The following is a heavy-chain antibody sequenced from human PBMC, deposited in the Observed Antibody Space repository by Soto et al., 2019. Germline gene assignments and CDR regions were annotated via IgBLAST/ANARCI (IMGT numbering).Heavy chain of an antibody. V-gene: IGHV3-23*01. CDR1: GFTFSSSA. CDR3: AKFLLYGAPPTNWFAP. D-gene: IGHD3-10*01. CDR2: MSGSADIT. Sequence: EVQLLESGGGLVQPGGSLRLSCAASGFTFSSSAMSWVRQAPGKGLEWVSAMSGSADITYYTDSVTGRFTISRDNSKNTLYLQMNSLRAEDTAVYYCAKFLLYGAPPTNWFAPWGQGTLVTVSS. J-gene: IGHJ5*02.